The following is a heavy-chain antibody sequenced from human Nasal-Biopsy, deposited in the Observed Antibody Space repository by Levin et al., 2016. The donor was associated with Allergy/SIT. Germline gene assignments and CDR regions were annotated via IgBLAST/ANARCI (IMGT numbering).Heavy chain of an antibody. J-gene: IGHJ6*03. D-gene: IGHD1-1*01. CDR3: ARKQVGTTGLKDYYMGD. CDR1: GGLFSTYS. Sequence: ASVKVSCKPSGGLFSTYSITWVRQAPGQGLEWVGGIIPRFGTANYAQKFQGRVTITADKSTSIVYMELRSLKFEDTAVYYCARKQVGTTGLKDYYMGDWGKGTTVTVSS. V-gene: IGHV1-69*06. CDR2: IIPRFGTA.